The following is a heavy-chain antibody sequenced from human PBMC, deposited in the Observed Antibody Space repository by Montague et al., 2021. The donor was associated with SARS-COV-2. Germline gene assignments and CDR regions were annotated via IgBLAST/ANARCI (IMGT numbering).Heavy chain of an antibody. CDR1: DGSFSDYS. J-gene: IGHJ4*02. CDR3: ARGRQHINMVVVVVTGGEYYFDF. Sequence: SETLSLTCAVYDGSFSDYSWTWIRQPPGKGLEWIGEINHRRSTNHNPSLKSRVTISVDTSKNQFSLKMTSVTAAGTAVYYCARGRQHINMVVVVVTGGEYYFDFWGQGTLVAVSS. D-gene: IGHD3-22*01. V-gene: IGHV4-34*01. CDR2: INHRRST.